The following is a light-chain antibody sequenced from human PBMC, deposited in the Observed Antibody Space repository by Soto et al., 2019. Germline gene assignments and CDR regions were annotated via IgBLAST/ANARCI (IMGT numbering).Light chain of an antibody. CDR1: SNDVGGYKY. Sequence: QSALTQPASVSGSPGQSITISCTGTSNDVGGYKYVCWYQQYPGKAPKLIIYNVSNRPSGVSNRFSGSKSGNTASLTISGLQAEDEADYYCTSYTSSSTWVFGGGTKLTVL. J-gene: IGLJ3*02. CDR3: TSYTSSSTWV. CDR2: NVS. V-gene: IGLV2-14*03.